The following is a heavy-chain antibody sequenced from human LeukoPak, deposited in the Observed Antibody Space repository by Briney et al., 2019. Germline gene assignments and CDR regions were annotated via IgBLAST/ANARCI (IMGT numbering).Heavy chain of an antibody. Sequence: SDTLSLTCTVSGGSISSGGYYWSWIRQHPGKGLEWIGYIYYSGSTYYNPSLKSRVTISVDTSKNQFSLELSSVTAADTAVYYCARTRRITMVRGGILFDPWGQGTLVTVSS. CDR2: IYYSGST. CDR1: GGSISSGGYY. CDR3: ARTRRITMVRGGILFDP. D-gene: IGHD3-10*01. V-gene: IGHV4-31*03. J-gene: IGHJ5*02.